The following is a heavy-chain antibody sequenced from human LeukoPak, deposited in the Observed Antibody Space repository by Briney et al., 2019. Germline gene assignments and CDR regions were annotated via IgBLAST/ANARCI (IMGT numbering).Heavy chain of an antibody. CDR3: AKDPERWLQLRLGFSD. CDR1: GFTFSSYG. CDR2: ISGSGGNK. J-gene: IGHJ4*02. D-gene: IGHD5-24*01. Sequence: GGSLRLSCAASGFTFSSYGMSWVRQAPGKGLEWVSGISGSGGNKYYADSVKGRFTISRDNAKNTLNLQMNSLRVEDTAVYYCAKDPERWLQLRLGFSDWGQGTLVTVSS. V-gene: IGHV3-23*01.